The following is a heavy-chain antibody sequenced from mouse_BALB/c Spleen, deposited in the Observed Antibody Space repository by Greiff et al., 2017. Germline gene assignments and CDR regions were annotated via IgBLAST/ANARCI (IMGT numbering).Heavy chain of an antibody. CDR2: INPGSGGT. CDR1: GYAFTNYL. D-gene: IGHD2-1*01. CDR3: ARYYGNYDYAMDY. J-gene: IGHJ4*01. V-gene: IGHV1-54*01. Sequence: QVQLQQSGAELVRPGTSVKVSCKASGYAFTNYLIEWVKQRPGQGLEWIGVINPGSGGTNYNEKFKGKATLTADKSSSTAYMQRSSLTSDDSAVYFCARYYGNYDYAMDYWGQGTSVTVAS.